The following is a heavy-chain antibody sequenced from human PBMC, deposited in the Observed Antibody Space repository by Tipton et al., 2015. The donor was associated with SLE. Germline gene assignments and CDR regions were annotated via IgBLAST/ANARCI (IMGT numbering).Heavy chain of an antibody. CDR2: VYYSGSA. CDR1: GGSISRGPYP. Sequence: TLSLTCTVSGGSISRGPYPWGWIRQTPGKGLAWIGNVYYSGSAYYSRSLKSRVTISVDTSKMQFSLRLTSVTAADTAIYFCARHDVSVTGTKGFDYWGQGNPVTVSS. J-gene: IGHJ4*02. V-gene: IGHV4-39*01. D-gene: IGHD1-1*01. CDR3: ARHDVSVTGTKGFDY.